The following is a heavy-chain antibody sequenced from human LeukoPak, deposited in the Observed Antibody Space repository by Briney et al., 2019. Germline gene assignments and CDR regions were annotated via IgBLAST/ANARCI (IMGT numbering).Heavy chain of an antibody. CDR1: GFSFSSYG. J-gene: IGHJ3*02. CDR3: AREVTNDAFDI. D-gene: IGHD4-17*01. V-gene: IGHV3-33*01. CDR2: IWSDGRNK. Sequence: GRSLSLSCAASGFSFSSYGMHWVRQAPGKGLEWVAVIWSDGRNKFYADSGKGRFTVSRDNSKYTLFLQMSSLRADDTALYYCAREVTNDAFDIWGQGTMVTVSS.